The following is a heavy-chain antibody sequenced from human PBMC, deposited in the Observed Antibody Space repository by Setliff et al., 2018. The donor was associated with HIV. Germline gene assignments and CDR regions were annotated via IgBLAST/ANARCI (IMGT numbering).Heavy chain of an antibody. CDR1: GGSFSGYD. CDR2: INHSGST. J-gene: IGHJ4*02. CDR3: ARHSPSDY. V-gene: IGHV4-34*01. Sequence: SETLSLTCAVYGGSFSGYDWSWIRQPPGKGLEWIGEINHSGSTNYNPSLKSRVTISVDTSKNQFSLKLSSVTAADTAVYYCARHSPSDYWGQGTLVTVSS.